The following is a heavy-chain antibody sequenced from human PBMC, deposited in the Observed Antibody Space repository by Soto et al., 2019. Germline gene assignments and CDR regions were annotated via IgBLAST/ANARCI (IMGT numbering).Heavy chain of an antibody. Sequence: EVQLLESGGGLVQPGGSLRLSCAASGFTFSSYAMSWVRQAPGKGLEWVSAISGSGGSTYYADSVKGRFTISRDNSKNTLYLQKNSLRAEDTAVYYCAKDEGYYYGMDVWGQGTTVTVSS. J-gene: IGHJ6*02. CDR1: GFTFSSYA. CDR2: ISGSGGST. CDR3: AKDEGYYYGMDV. V-gene: IGHV3-23*01.